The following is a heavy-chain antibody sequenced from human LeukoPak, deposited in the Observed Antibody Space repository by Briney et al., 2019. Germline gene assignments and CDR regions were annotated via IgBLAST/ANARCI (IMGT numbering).Heavy chain of an antibody. CDR1: GDSVSSDIAA. J-gene: IGHJ4*02. CDR3: ARDVGWTYGVPLDC. V-gene: IGHV6-1*01. CDR2: TFYRSKWYE. Sequence: SQTLSLTCVISGDSVSSDIAAWNWVRQSPSRGLEWLGRTFYRSKWYEDYPPSVRSRIAITPDTSKNQFSLQLHSVTPEDTAIYYCARDVGWTYGVPLDCWGQGTQVTVSS. D-gene: IGHD3-3*01.